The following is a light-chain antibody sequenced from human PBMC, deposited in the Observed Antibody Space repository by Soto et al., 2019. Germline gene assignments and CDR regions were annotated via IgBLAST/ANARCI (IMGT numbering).Light chain of an antibody. CDR1: QSITNW. V-gene: IGKV1-5*03. J-gene: IGKJ1*01. CDR2: KAS. Sequence: DIQMTQSPSTLSASVGDRVTITCRASQSITNWLAWYQQKPGKAPKLLIYKASSLESGVPSRFSGSGSGTEFTLTISSLQPDDFATYYCQKYDSYTWTFGQGTKVEIK. CDR3: QKYDSYTWT.